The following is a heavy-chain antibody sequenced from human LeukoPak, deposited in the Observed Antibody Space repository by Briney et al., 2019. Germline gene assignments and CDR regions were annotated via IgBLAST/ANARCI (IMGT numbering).Heavy chain of an antibody. CDR2: INPNSGGT. J-gene: IGHJ4*02. D-gene: IGHD1-26*01. V-gene: IGHV1-2*02. CDR3: ARSREVPHFDL. CDR1: GYIFTVYY. Sequence: ASVKVSCKASGYIFTVYYVHWVRQAPGQGPEWMGWINPNSGGTKYAQNFQGRVTMTRDTSISTAYMELSGLESDDTAVYYCARSREVPHFDLWGQGTLVTVSS.